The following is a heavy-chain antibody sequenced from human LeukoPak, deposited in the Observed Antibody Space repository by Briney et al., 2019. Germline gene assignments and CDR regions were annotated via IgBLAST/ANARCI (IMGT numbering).Heavy chain of an antibody. D-gene: IGHD2-2*01. CDR3: AGCSSTSCYYYYYMDV. J-gene: IGHJ6*03. V-gene: IGHV1-8*01. CDR2: MNPNSGNT. Sequence: GASVKVSCKASGYTFTSYDINWVRQATGQGLEWMGWMNPNSGNTGYAQKFQGRVTMTRNTSISTAYMELSSLRSEDTAVYYCAGCSSTSCYYYYYMDVWGKATTVTVSS. CDR1: GYTFTSYD.